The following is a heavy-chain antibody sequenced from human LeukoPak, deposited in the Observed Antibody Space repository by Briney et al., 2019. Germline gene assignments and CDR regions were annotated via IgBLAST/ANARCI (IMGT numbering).Heavy chain of an antibody. J-gene: IGHJ4*02. Sequence: PGGSLRLSCAASGFTFSNAWMSWVRQAPEKGLEWVGRIKSKTDGGTTDYAAPVNGRFTISRDDSKNTLYLQINSLTTEDTAVYYCTTGPSSGWTRDFDYWGQGTLVTVSS. D-gene: IGHD6-19*01. V-gene: IGHV3-15*01. CDR2: IKSKTDGGTT. CDR1: GFTFSNAW. CDR3: TTGPSSGWTRDFDY.